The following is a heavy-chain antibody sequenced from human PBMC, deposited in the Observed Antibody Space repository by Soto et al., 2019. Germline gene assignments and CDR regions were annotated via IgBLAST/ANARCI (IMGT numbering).Heavy chain of an antibody. V-gene: IGHV1-18*01. CDR2: ISGYNGNT. D-gene: IGHD2-8*02. CDR3: AATGGHYFGLDV. Sequence: QVQLLQSGGEVKKPGASVKVSCNCSDHTFTYYGINWVRRAPGQGLEWMGWISGYNGNTKYSQKFQDRVTMSADTSTMTAFMEMRSLTSDDTAVYFCAATGGHYFGLDVWGQGTTVTVSS. CDR1: DHTFTYYG. J-gene: IGHJ6*02.